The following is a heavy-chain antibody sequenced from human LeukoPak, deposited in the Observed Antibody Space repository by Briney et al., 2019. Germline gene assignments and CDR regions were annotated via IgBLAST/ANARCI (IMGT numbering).Heavy chain of an antibody. J-gene: IGHJ4*02. D-gene: IGHD5-18*01. CDR1: GGSFSGYY. V-gene: IGHV4-34*01. CDR3: ARTRGYSYGYRAQYYFDY. Sequence: PSETLSLTCAVYGGSFSGYYWSWIRQPPGKGLEWIGEINHSGSTNFNPSLKSRVTISVDTSKNQFSLKLSSVTAADTAVYYCARTRGYSYGYRAQYYFDYWGQGTLVTVSS. CDR2: INHSGST.